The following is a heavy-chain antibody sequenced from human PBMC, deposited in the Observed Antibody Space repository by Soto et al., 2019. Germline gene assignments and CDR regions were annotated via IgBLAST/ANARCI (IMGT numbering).Heavy chain of an antibody. CDR2: INHSGST. D-gene: IGHD4-17*01. Sequence: QVQLQQWGAALLKPSETLSLTCAVYGGSFSGYYWSWIRQPPGKGLEWIGEINHSGSTNYNPSLKSRVTISVDTSKNQFSLKLSSVTAADTAVYYCARALHDYGDYGLGWFDPWGQGTLVTVSS. CDR1: GGSFSGYY. V-gene: IGHV4-34*01. J-gene: IGHJ5*02. CDR3: ARALHDYGDYGLGWFDP.